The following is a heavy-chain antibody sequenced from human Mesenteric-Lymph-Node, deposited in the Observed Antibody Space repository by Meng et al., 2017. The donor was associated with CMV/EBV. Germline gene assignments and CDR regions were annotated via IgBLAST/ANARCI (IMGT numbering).Heavy chain of an antibody. D-gene: IGHD5-18*01. CDR2: VFYTGST. Sequence: CTVSGVSISSYYWSWLRQPPGKGLEWIGYVFYTGSTHYSPSLKGRVAISIDTSKNQFSLKLSSVTAADTAVYYCARTRYTHGYGADYWGQGTLVTVSS. CDR1: GVSISSYY. CDR3: ARTRYTHGYGADY. V-gene: IGHV4-59*08. J-gene: IGHJ4*02.